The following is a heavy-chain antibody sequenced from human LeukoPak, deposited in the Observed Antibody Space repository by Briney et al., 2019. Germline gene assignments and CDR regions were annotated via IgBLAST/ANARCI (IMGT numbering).Heavy chain of an antibody. CDR1: GFTFSSYA. J-gene: IGHJ4*02. D-gene: IGHD3-3*01. CDR3: AKDSEVLRFLEWLMYFDY. CDR2: ISGSGGST. V-gene: IGHV3-23*01. Sequence: GGSLRLSCAASGFTFSSYAMSWVRQAPGKGLEWVSAISGSGGSTYYADSVKGRFTISRDNSKNTLYLQMNSLRAEDTAVYYCAKDSEVLRFLEWLMYFDYWGQGTLVNVSS.